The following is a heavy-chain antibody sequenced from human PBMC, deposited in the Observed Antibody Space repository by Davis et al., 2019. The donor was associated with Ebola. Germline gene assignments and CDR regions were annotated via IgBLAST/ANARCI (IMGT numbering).Heavy chain of an antibody. CDR1: GFTFSGYW. V-gene: IGHV3-7*03. CDR3: ARDSDDYSFDY. Sequence: GESLKISCAASGFTFSGYWMTWVRQAPGKGLEWVANIKPDGSETFYVDSVKGRFTISRDNAKKSLYLQMNSLRAEDTAVYYCARDSDDYSFDYWGQGTLVTVSS. J-gene: IGHJ4*02. CDR2: IKPDGSET. D-gene: IGHD4-11*01.